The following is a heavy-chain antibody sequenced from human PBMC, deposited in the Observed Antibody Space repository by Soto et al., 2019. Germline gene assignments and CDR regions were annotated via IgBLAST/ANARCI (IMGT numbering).Heavy chain of an antibody. CDR2: ISYDDFNK. CDR1: GFSFNIYA. CDR3: APTRRLPLWSEHY. J-gene: IGHJ4*02. Sequence: PWRSLRLSCVASGFSFNIYAMHWVGQGPGKGLEWVAVISYDDFNKYYADSVEGRFTISRDNSKNTLYLQMNSLKPEDTATYYCAPTRRLPLWSEHYWGQGTLVTVSS. D-gene: IGHD2-21*01. V-gene: IGHV3-30*14.